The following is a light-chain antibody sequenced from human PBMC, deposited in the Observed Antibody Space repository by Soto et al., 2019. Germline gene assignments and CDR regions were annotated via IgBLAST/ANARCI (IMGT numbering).Light chain of an antibody. V-gene: IGKV3-20*01. CDR1: ESVSSSS. Sequence: EIELTQSPGTLSLSPAERATLSCRASESVSSSSLAWYQQKPGQAPRLLMHGASSRATGIPDRFSGSGSGADFTLTISRVEPEDFAGYYCQHYGTSPEVTFGKGTRLDIK. CDR2: GAS. J-gene: IGKJ5*01. CDR3: QHYGTSPEVT.